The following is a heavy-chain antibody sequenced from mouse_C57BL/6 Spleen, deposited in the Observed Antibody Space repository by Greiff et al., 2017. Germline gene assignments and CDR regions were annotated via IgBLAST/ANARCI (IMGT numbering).Heavy chain of an antibody. CDR2: IDPETGGT. CDR3: TLCYGAWFAY. V-gene: IGHV1-15*01. Sequence: QVQLQQSGAELVRPGASVTLSCKASGYTFTDYEMHWVKQTPVHGLEWIGAIDPETGGTAYNQKFKGKAILTADKSSSTAYMELRSLTSEDSAVYYCTLCYGAWFAYWGQGTLVTVSA. J-gene: IGHJ3*01. CDR1: GYTFTDYE. D-gene: IGHD2-1*01.